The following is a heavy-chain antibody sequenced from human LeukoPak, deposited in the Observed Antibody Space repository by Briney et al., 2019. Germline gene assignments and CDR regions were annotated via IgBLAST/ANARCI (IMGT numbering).Heavy chain of an antibody. J-gene: IGHJ2*01. CDR3: ARDIISGYGKWYFDL. CDR1: GFTFSSYE. Sequence: GGSLRLSRAASGFTFSSYEMNWVRQAPGKGLEWVSYISGRGSTIYYADSVKGRFTISRDNAKNSLYLQMNSLRAEDTAVYYCARDIISGYGKWYFDLWGRGTLVTVSS. CDR2: ISGRGSTI. V-gene: IGHV3-48*03. D-gene: IGHD5-12*01.